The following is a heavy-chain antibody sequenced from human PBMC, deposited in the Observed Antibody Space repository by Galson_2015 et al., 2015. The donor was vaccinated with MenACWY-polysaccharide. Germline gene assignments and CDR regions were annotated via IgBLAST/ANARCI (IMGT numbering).Heavy chain of an antibody. CDR3: TSGAGSYTLCSGCCYEF. Sequence: SLRVSCAASGFTFSNDGINWVRQAPGKGLEWIGRISSNTDGGTSDYDPPAKDRITISRDDSTNTVYLQMNRLKTEDTGIYYCTSGAGSYTLCSGCCYEFWGQGTMVTVSS. J-gene: IGHJ3*01. CDR1: GFTFSNDG. D-gene: IGHD2-2*02. CDR2: ISSNTDGGTS. V-gene: IGHV3-15*07.